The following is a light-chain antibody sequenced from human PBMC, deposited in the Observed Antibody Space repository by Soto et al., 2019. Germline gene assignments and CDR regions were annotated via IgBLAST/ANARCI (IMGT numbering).Light chain of an antibody. CDR3: QQYCSSPIT. Sequence: EIVVTQSPGTLSLSPGEIATLSCRASQSVSSSYLAWYQQKPGQAPRLLIYGASSRATGIPDRFSGSGSGTDFTLTISRLEPEDFAVYYCQQYCSSPITFGQGTRLEIK. CDR1: QSVSSSY. J-gene: IGKJ5*01. CDR2: GAS. V-gene: IGKV3-20*01.